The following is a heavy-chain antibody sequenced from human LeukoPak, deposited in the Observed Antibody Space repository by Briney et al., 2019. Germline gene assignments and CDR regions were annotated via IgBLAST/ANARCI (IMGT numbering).Heavy chain of an antibody. CDR3: AKVPPRGVITWYFDY. Sequence: GGSLRLSCAASRFTFSRYAMSWVRQAPGKGLEWVSAISGSGGSTYYADSVKGRFTISRDNSKNTLYLQMNSLRADDTAVYFCAKVPPRGVITWYFDYWGQGTLVTVSS. CDR2: ISGSGGST. D-gene: IGHD3-10*01. CDR1: RFTFSRYA. V-gene: IGHV3-23*01. J-gene: IGHJ4*02.